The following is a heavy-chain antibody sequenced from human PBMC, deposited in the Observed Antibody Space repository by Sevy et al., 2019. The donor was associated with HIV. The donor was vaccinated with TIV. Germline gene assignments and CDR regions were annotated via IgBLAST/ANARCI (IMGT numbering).Heavy chain of an antibody. J-gene: IGHJ3*02. Sequence: ASVKVSCTASGYTFTSYGISWVRQAPGQGLEWMGWISAYNGNTNYAQKLQGRVTLTTDTSTSTAYLELRTLRSDDTAVYYCASGYYDFWGGYYRRDAFDIWGQGTMVTVSS. V-gene: IGHV1-18*01. D-gene: IGHD3-3*01. CDR1: GYTFTSYG. CDR2: ISAYNGNT. CDR3: ASGYYDFWGGYYRRDAFDI.